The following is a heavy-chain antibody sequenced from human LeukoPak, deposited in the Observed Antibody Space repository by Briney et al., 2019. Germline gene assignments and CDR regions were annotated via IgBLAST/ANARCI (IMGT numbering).Heavy chain of an antibody. J-gene: IGHJ2*01. CDR3: ARAHRGAGKHGRARNNWYFDL. D-gene: IGHD3-10*01. CDR1: GGSISSGGYY. CDR2: IYYSGST. V-gene: IGHV4-31*03. Sequence: SETLSLTCTVSGGSISSGGYYWSWIRQHPGKGLEWIGYIYYSGSTYYNPSLKSRVTISVDTSKNQFSLKPSSVTAADTAVYYCARAHRGAGKHGRARNNWYFDLWGRGTLVTVSS.